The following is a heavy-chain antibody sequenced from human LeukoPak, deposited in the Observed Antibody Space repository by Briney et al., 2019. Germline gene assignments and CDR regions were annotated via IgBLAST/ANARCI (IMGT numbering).Heavy chain of an antibody. CDR3: ARSGGHFFGVAEHANYYYYYMDV. J-gene: IGHJ6*03. D-gene: IGHD3-3*01. CDR2: IYPGDSDT. V-gene: IGHV5-51*01. Sequence: GESLKISCKGSGYSFTSYWIGWVRQMPGKGLEWMGIIYPGDSDTRYSPSFQGQVTISADKSISTAYLQWSSLKASDTAMYYCARSGGHFFGVAEHANYYYYYMDVWGKGTTVTVSS. CDR1: GYSFTSYW.